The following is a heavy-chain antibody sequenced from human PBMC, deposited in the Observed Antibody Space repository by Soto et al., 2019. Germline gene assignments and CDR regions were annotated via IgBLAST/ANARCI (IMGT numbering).Heavy chain of an antibody. D-gene: IGHD3-3*01. Sequence: QITLKESGPTVVKPTETLTLTCTFSGFSLTTSGVGVGWVRQSPGKAPEWLALIYWDDDKRYNTSLKSRLTITKDTSKLPVVLTMAYVDPADTATYSCAHRVLRTVFGLVTTTAIYFDFWGQGTPVVVSS. J-gene: IGHJ4*02. V-gene: IGHV2-5*02. CDR1: GFSLTTSGVG. CDR2: IYWDDDK. CDR3: AHRVLRTVFGLVTTTAIYFDF.